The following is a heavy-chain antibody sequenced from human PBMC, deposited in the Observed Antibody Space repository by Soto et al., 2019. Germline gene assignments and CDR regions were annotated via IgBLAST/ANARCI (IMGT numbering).Heavy chain of an antibody. J-gene: IGHJ6*03. CDR2: IKQDGSEK. V-gene: IGHV3-7*01. D-gene: IGHD2-2*01. CDR3: ARLRYCSSTSCRARGPYYMDV. CDR1: GFTFSSYW. Sequence: GGSLRLCCAASGFTFSSYWMSWVRQAPGKGLEWVANIKQDGSEKYYVDSVKGRFTISRDNAKNSLYLQMNSLRAEDTAVYYCARLRYCSSTSCRARGPYYMDVWGKGTTVTVSS.